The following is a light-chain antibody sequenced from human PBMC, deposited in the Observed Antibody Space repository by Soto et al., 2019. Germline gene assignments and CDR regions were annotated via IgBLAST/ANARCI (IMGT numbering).Light chain of an antibody. Sequence: EIVMTQSPATLSVSPGERATLSCRASQSVSSNLAWYQQKPGQAPRLLIYGASTRATGIPARFSGSGSGTDFTLTLRSLQSEDFAVYYCQQYNNWPLTGGGGTKVEIK. CDR1: QSVSSN. CDR2: GAS. V-gene: IGKV3-15*01. J-gene: IGKJ4*02. CDR3: QQYNNWPLT.